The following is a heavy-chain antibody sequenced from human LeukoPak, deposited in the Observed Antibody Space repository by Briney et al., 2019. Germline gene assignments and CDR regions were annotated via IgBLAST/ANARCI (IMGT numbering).Heavy chain of an antibody. V-gene: IGHV3-9*01. D-gene: IGHD6-19*01. CDR2: ISWNSGNI. CDR1: GFTFADYA. Sequence: GRSLRLSCAASGFTFADYAMHWVRQTPGKGLEWVSGISWNSGNIDYADSVKGRFTISRDNSKNSLYLQMNSLRTEDTALYYCAKLQERSSGWPDDHLTNDAFDIWGQGTMVTVSS. J-gene: IGHJ3*02. CDR3: AKLQERSSGWPDDHLTNDAFDI.